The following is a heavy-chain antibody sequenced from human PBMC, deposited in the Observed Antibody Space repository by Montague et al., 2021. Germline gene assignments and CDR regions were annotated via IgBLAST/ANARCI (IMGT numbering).Heavy chain of an antibody. CDR1: GDSISSKYF. CDR3: AVGSESAWELLHH. J-gene: IGHJ5*02. D-gene: IGHD1-26*01. V-gene: IGHV4-4*02. CDR2: IYHGTT. Sequence: SETLSLTCTVSGDSISSKYFWSWVRQPLGKGLEWIGEIYHGTTSYSPSLKGRLTVSMDTSKNQFSLKLSSVTAAGTAIYYCAVGSESAWELLHHWGQGILVTVSS.